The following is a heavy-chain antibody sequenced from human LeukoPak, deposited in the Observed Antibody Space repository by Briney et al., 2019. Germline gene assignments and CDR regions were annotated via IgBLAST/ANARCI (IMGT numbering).Heavy chain of an antibody. CDR3: ARALPLVRGIAAAAYSNWFDP. Sequence: ASVKVSCKASGYTFTSYDINWVRQATGQGLEWMGWMNPNSGNTGYAQKFQGRVTMTRNTSISTAYMELSSLRSEDTAVYYCARALPLVRGIAAAAYSNWFDPWGQGTLVTVSS. V-gene: IGHV1-8*01. D-gene: IGHD6-13*01. CDR1: GYTFTSYD. CDR2: MNPNSGNT. J-gene: IGHJ5*02.